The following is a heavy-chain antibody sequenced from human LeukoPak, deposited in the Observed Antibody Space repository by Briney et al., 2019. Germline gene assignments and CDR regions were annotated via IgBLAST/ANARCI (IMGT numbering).Heavy chain of an antibody. CDR3: AAGYTTGWYVRYFDY. Sequence: GGSLRLSCVASGFTLSDYAMSWVRQAPGKGLEWVSSISGCGGSTYQAENVKGRFTISRDNYKTTRYLQMNSLREEDTDIYNCAAGYTTGWYVRYFDYWGQGTLVTVSS. V-gene: IGHV3-23*01. D-gene: IGHD6-19*01. CDR2: ISGCGGST. J-gene: IGHJ4*02. CDR1: GFTLSDYA.